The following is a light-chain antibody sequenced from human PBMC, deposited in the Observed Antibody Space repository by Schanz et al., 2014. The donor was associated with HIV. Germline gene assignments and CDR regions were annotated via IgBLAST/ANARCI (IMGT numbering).Light chain of an antibody. Sequence: QSALTQPASVSGSPGQSITISCTGTSSDIGYYKLVSWYQQYPGKAPKLIIFEVNKRPSGVPDRFSGSKSGNTASLTVSGLQAEDEADYSCAAWDDSLSGPVFGGGTKLTVL. CDR2: EVN. V-gene: IGLV2-14*02. CDR1: SSDIGYYKL. CDR3: AAWDDSLSGPV. J-gene: IGLJ2*01.